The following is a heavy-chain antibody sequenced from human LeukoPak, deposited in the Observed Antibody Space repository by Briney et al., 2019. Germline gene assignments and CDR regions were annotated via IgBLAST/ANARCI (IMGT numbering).Heavy chain of an antibody. V-gene: IGHV4-4*09. CDR3: ARDRTDAFDI. Sequence: PSETLSLTCTVSGGSISSYYWSWIRQPPGKGLEWIGYIYTSGSTNYNPSLKSRVTISVDTSKNQFSLKLSSVTAADTAVYYCARDRTDAFDIWGQGTMVTVSS. CDR2: IYTSGST. J-gene: IGHJ3*02. CDR1: GGSISSYY.